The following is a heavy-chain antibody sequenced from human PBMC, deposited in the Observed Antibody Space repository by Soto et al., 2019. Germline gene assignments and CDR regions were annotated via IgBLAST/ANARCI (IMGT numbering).Heavy chain of an antibody. CDR3: ARSDGYSGSSIDC. CDR2: INSRGSTT. CDR1: GFTFSSFE. D-gene: IGHD5-12*01. J-gene: IGHJ4*02. V-gene: IGHV3-48*03. Sequence: GGSLRLSCGAFGFTFSSFEMNWVRQAPLKGPEWLSFINSRGSTTYYADSVRGRFTISRDNAKNLVFLQMNSLRAEDTAVYYCARSDGYSGSSIDCWGQGTLVTVSS.